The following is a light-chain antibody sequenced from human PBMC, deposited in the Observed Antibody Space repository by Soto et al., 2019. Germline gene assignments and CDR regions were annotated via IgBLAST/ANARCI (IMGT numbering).Light chain of an antibody. CDR3: QQYGWIPLT. CDR2: GAS. CDR1: QSFSSPY. V-gene: IGKV3-20*01. J-gene: IGKJ4*01. Sequence: IVLTQSPGTLSLSPGERATLSCRASQSFSSPYLAWYQQKPGQPPRLLIYGASTRATGIPDRFSGSGSGTDFTLTIRRLEPEDFAVYYCQQYGWIPLTFGGGTTVEIK.